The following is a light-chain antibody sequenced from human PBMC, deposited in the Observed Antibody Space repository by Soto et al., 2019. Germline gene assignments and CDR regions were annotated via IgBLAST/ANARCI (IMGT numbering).Light chain of an antibody. CDR2: DVG. J-gene: IGLJ1*01. V-gene: IGLV2-11*01. Sequence: QSVLTQPRSVSGSPGQSVTISCTGTSSDVGGYNYVSWYQQHPGKAPKLMIYDVGKRPSGVPDRFSGSKSGNTASLTISGLQAEDEADYYFCSYAGSYTHVFGTGTKLTVL. CDR3: CSYAGSYTHV. CDR1: SSDVGGYNY.